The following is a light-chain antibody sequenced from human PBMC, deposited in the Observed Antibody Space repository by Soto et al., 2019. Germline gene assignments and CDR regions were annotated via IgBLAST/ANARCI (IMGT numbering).Light chain of an antibody. Sequence: EIVLTQSPGTLSLSPGERATLSCRASQSVSSSYLAWYQHKPGQAPRLLIYGASSRATGIPDRFSGSGSGTDFTLTISRLEPEDFAVYYCQQYRSSPLTFGQGTKLEIK. J-gene: IGKJ2*01. CDR3: QQYRSSPLT. CDR2: GAS. CDR1: QSVSSSY. V-gene: IGKV3-20*01.